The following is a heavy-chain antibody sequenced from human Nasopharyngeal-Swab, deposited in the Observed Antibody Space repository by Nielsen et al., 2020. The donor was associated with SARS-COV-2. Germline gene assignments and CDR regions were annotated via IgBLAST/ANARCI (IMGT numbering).Heavy chain of an antibody. D-gene: IGHD3-10*01. Sequence: WIRQPPGKGLEWVAVVSYDGRHKSYADSVKGRSTVSRDNSKNTMYLQMSSLRAEDTAIYYCAKSLRGVSLSFGYYYGLDVWGQGTTVTVSS. V-gene: IGHV3-30*18. J-gene: IGHJ6*02. CDR3: AKSLRGVSLSFGYYYGLDV. CDR2: VSYDGRHK.